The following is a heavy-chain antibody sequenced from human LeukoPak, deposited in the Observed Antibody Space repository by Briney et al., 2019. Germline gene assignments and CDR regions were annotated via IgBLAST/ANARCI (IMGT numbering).Heavy chain of an antibody. Sequence: PGRSLRLSCAASGFTFSSYAMHWVRQAPGKGLEWVAVISYDGSNKYYADSVKGRFTISRDNAKNSLYLQMNSLRAEDTAVYYCARDRDTAMVSPGIFDPWGQGTLVTVSS. CDR2: ISYDGSNK. CDR3: ARDRDTAMVSPGIFDP. D-gene: IGHD5-18*01. J-gene: IGHJ5*02. V-gene: IGHV3-30-3*01. CDR1: GFTFSSYA.